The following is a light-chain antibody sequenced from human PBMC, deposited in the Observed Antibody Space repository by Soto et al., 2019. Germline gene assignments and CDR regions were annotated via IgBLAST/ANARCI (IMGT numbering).Light chain of an antibody. J-gene: IGLJ2*01. CDR1: KLGDKY. CDR2: QHS. CDR3: QAWDSSTDVV. V-gene: IGLV3-1*01. Sequence: SYVLTQPPSVSVSPGQTASITCSGDKLGDKYTCWYQQKPGQSPVLVIYQHSQRPSGIPERFSGSNSGNTATLTISGTQAMDEADYYCQAWDSSTDVVFGGGTKVTVL.